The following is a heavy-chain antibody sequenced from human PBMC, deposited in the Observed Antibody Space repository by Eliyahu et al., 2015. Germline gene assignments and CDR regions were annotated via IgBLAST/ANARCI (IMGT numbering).Heavy chain of an antibody. CDR2: IWNDGSNK. V-gene: IGHV3-33*01. D-gene: IGHD3-10*01. J-gene: IGHJ6*02. Sequence: ELVESGGGVVQPGXSLSLSCAASGFPFSNDGVHWVRXXPGKGLEWXAVIWNDGSNKYYADSVKGRFTISRDNSKSTLYLQMDSLRAEDTAVYYCAREGGSYYYNGLDVWGQGTTVTVSS. CDR1: GFPFSNDG. CDR3: AREGGSYYYNGLDV.